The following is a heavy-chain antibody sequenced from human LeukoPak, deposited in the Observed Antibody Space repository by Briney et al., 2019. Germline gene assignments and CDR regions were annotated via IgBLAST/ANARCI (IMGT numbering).Heavy chain of an antibody. D-gene: IGHD6-13*01. CDR1: GFTFSSYS. CDR2: IISSSSTI. J-gene: IGHJ4*02. Sequence: GGSLRLSCAASGFTFSSYSMKWFGQAPAKGRVGGSYIISSSSTIYYADSLKGRCTISRNNPKNSMYLQMNSLRAEDTAVSYCARGAAAGDYWGQGTLVTVSS. V-gene: IGHV3-48*01. CDR3: ARGAAAGDY.